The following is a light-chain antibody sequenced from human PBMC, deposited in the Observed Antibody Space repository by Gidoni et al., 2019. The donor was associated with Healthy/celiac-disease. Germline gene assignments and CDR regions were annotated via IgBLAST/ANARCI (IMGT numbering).Light chain of an antibody. Sequence: EIVLTQSQGTLSLSPGEGATLSCRASQSVSSSYLAWYQQKPGQAPRLLIYGASSRATGIPDRFSGSGSGTDFTLTISRLEPEDFAVYYCQQYGSSLWTFGQGTKVEIK. CDR3: QQYGSSLWT. CDR1: QSVSSSY. J-gene: IGKJ1*01. CDR2: GAS. V-gene: IGKV3-20*01.